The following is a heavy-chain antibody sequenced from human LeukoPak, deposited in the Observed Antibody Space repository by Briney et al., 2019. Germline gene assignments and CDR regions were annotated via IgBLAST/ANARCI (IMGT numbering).Heavy chain of an antibody. V-gene: IGHV3-7*01. CDR3: ARDKLNGGRTGSLSEY. D-gene: IGHD4-23*01. CDR1: GFTFSFYW. Sequence: GGSLRLSCSASGFTFSFYWMSWVRQAPGKELEWVAHIKQDGSEKNYVDSVKGRFTISRDNAKNSLYLQMDRLTDEDTAVYYCARDKLNGGRTGSLSEYWGQGTLVTVSS. CDR2: IKQDGSEK. J-gene: IGHJ4*02.